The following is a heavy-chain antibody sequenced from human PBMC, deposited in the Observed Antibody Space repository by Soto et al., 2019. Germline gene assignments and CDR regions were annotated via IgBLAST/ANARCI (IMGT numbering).Heavy chain of an antibody. J-gene: IGHJ5*02. D-gene: IGHD1-1*01. Sequence: QVQLQQWGAGLLKSSETLSLTCAVFGGSFSGYYWSWIRQPPGKGLEWIGEINHRGSTNYNPSLKSRVTMSGDTSKNQFSIKLTSMTAADTAVYYCATTNWNHNVFETWGQGTLVTVSS. CDR3: ATTNWNHNVFET. CDR1: GGSFSGYY. CDR2: INHRGST. V-gene: IGHV4-34*01.